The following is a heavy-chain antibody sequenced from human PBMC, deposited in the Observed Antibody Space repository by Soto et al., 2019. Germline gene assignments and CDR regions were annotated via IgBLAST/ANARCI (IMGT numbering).Heavy chain of an antibody. D-gene: IGHD2-2*01. CDR1: DGSISDHY. V-gene: IGHV4-59*11. Sequence: SETLSLTCIVSDGSISDHYWSWIRQPPGKGLEWIGYIYYSGSTNYNPSLKSRVTISVDTSKNQFSLKLNSVTAADTAVYYCARRSTTNYFDYWGQGALVTVSS. J-gene: IGHJ4*02. CDR3: ARRSTTNYFDY. CDR2: IYYSGST.